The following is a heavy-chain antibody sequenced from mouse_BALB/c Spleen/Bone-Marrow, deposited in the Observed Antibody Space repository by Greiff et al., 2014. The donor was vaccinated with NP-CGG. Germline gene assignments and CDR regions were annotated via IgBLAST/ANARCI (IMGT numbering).Heavy chain of an antibody. CDR2: IYPGDGDT. D-gene: IGHD2-1*01. Sequence: VQLQQSRAELARPGASGKLSCKASGYTFTSYWMQWVKKRAGQGLGWIGAIYPGDGDTRYTQKFKGKATLTADKSSSTAYMQLSSLASEDSAVYYCARWGNSYAMDYWGQGTSVTVSS. CDR1: GYTFTSYW. J-gene: IGHJ4*01. V-gene: IGHV1-87*01. CDR3: ARWGNSYAMDY.